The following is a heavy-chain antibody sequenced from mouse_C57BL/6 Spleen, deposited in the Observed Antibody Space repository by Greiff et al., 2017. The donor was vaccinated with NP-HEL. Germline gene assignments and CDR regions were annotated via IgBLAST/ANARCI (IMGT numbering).Heavy chain of an antibody. J-gene: IGHJ2*01. CDR1: GFSFNTYA. Sequence: EVKLMESGGGLVQPKGSLKLSCAASGFSFNTYAMNWVRQAPGKGLEWVARIRSKSNNYATYYADSVKDRFTISRDDSESMLYLQMNNLKTEDTAMYYCVRENDYDGNYFDYWGQGTTLTVSS. V-gene: IGHV10-1*01. D-gene: IGHD2-4*01. CDR2: IRSKSNNYAT. CDR3: VRENDYDGNYFDY.